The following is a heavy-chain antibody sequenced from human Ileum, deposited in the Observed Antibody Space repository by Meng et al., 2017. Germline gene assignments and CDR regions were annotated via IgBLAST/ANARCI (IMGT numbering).Heavy chain of an antibody. J-gene: IGHJ4*02. CDR1: GYTFTNYD. CDR3: ATSGGGFDY. CDR2: INTNTGNP. V-gene: IGHV7-4-1*02. Sequence: QVQLVQSWSELKKPGASVKVSCKASGYTFTNYDINWVRQAPGQGLEWMGWINTNTGNPTYAQGFTGRFVFSLDTSVNTAHLQISTLTAEDTAVYYCATSGGGFDYWGQGALVTVSS. D-gene: IGHD1-26*01.